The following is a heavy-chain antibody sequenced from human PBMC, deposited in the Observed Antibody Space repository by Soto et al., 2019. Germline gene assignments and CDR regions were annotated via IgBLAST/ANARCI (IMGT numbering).Heavy chain of an antibody. J-gene: IGHJ4*02. D-gene: IGHD2-21*01. V-gene: IGHV1-2*02. Sequence: QVQVVQSGAEVRKPGASVKVSCKASGYTFTGYQMHWVRQAPGQGLEWMGWFNPNSGGTNYAQKFQGRVTMTGDTSISTAYMELYNLTSDDTAVYFCARGQNIVSPANWGQGTLVSVSS. CDR1: GYTFTGYQ. CDR2: FNPNSGGT. CDR3: ARGQNIVSPAN.